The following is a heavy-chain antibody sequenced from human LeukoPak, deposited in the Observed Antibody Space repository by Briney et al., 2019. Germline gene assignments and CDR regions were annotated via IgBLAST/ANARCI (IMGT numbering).Heavy chain of an antibody. V-gene: IGHV3-53*01. J-gene: IGHJ4*02. CDR1: GFTVSSNY. Sequence: GGSLRLSCAASGFTVSSNYMSWVRQAPGKGLEWVSVIYSGGSIYYADSVKGRFTISRDNSKNTLYLQMNSLRAEDTAVYYCARTQFDSSGWYDGYYFDYWGQGTLVTVSS. D-gene: IGHD6-19*01. CDR2: IYSGGSI. CDR3: ARTQFDSSGWYDGYYFDY.